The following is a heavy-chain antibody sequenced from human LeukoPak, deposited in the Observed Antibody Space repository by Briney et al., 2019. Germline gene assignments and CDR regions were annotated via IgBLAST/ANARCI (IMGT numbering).Heavy chain of an antibody. D-gene: IGHD3-9*01. CDR3: ARGQWGDDITDFDY. V-gene: IGHV1-2*04. CDR2: INPNSGGT. J-gene: IGHJ4*02. Sequence: GASVKVSCKASGYTFTGSYMHAVRQAPVQGLEWMGGINPNSGGTNYAQKFQGWDTMTRDTTISTAYMELSRLRSDDTAVYYCARGQWGDDITDFDYWGKGTLVTVSS. CDR1: GYTFTGSY.